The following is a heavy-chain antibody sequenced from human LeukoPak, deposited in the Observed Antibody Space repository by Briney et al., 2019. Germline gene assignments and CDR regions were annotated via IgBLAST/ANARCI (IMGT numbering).Heavy chain of an antibody. D-gene: IGHD6-19*01. CDR3: ARVRVEQWLEIYYSDY. Sequence: GGSLRLSCAASGFTVSSNYMSWVRQAPWKGLEWVSVIYSGGSTYYADSVKGRFTISRDNSKNTLYLQMNSLRAEDTAVYYCARVRVEQWLEIYYSDYWGQGTLVTVSS. V-gene: IGHV3-66*01. CDR1: GFTVSSNY. J-gene: IGHJ4*02. CDR2: IYSGGST.